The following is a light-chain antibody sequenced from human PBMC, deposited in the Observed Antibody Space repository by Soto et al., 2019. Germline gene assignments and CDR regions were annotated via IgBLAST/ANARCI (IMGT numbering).Light chain of an antibody. J-gene: IGLJ3*02. CDR1: SSDVGGYNY. V-gene: IGLV2-14*01. CDR2: DVS. CDR3: SSYTSSSTLGV. Sequence: QSVLTQPASVSGSPGQSITISCTGTSSDVGGYNYVSWYQQHPGKAPKLMIYDVSNRPSGVSNRFSGSKSGTTASLTIAGLQAEDEDDYYCSSYTSSSTLGVFGGGTKLTVL.